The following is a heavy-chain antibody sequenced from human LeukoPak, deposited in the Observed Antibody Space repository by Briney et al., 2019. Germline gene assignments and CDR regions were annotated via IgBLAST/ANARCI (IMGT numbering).Heavy chain of an antibody. Sequence: GGSLRLSCAASGLTFSDHYMDWVRQAPGKGLEWVVRSRDRANSYTTEYATSVEGRFTISRDDSKNSLYLQMNSLKTEDTAVYYCANFFGNNFGFWGQGTLVTVSS. D-gene: IGHD5-24*01. CDR3: ANFFGNNFGF. CDR2: SRDRANSYTT. V-gene: IGHV3-72*01. CDR1: GLTFSDHY. J-gene: IGHJ4*02.